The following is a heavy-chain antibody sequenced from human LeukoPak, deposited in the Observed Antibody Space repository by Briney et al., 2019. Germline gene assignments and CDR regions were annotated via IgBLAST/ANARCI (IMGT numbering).Heavy chain of an antibody. D-gene: IGHD6-19*01. CDR2: ISWNSGSI. V-gene: IGHV3-9*01. J-gene: IGHJ6*02. CDR1: GFTFDDYA. Sequence: SGGSLRLSCAASGFTFDDYAMHWVRQAPGKGLEWVSGISWNSGSIGYADSVKGRFTISRDNAKNSLYLQMNSLRAEDTAVYYCARGTPSSSGWLYYGMDVWGQGTTVTVSS. CDR3: ARGTPSSSGWLYYGMDV.